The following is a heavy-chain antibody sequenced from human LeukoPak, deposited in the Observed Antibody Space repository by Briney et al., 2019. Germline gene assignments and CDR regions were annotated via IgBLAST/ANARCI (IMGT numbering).Heavy chain of an antibody. Sequence: GGSLRLSCAASGFTFDDYGMSWVRQAPGKGLEWVSAISGSGGSTYYADSVKGRFTISRDNSKNTLYLQMNSLRAEDTAVYYCAKRGYPYYYYMDVWGKGTTVTVSS. D-gene: IGHD1-1*01. V-gene: IGHV3-23*01. CDR1: GFTFDDYG. CDR3: AKRGYPYYYYMDV. J-gene: IGHJ6*03. CDR2: ISGSGGST.